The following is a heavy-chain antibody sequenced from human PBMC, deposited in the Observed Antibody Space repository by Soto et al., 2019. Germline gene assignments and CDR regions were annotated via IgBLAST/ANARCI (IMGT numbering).Heavy chain of an antibody. CDR3: ATTPLLVPAARYNWFDP. V-gene: IGHV1-24*01. CDR2: FDPEDGET. Sequence: ASVKVSCKVSGYTLTELSMHWVRQAPGKGLEWMGGFDPEDGETIYAQKFQGRVTMTEDTSTDTAYMELSSLRSEDTAVYYCATTPLLVPAARYNWFDPWGQGTLVTVSS. D-gene: IGHD2-2*01. CDR1: GYTLTELS. J-gene: IGHJ5*02.